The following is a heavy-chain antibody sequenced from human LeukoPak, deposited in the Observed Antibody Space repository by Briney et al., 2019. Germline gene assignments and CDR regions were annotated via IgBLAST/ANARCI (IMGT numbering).Heavy chain of an antibody. CDR2: IYYSGST. V-gene: IGHV4-59*08. Sequence: SETLSLTCTVSGGSISSYYWSWIRQPPGKGLEWIGYIYYSGSTDYNPSLKSRVTISVDTSKNQFSLKLSSVTAADTAVYYCARHGISALGYYGMDVWGQGTTVTVSS. CDR3: ARHGISALGYYGMDV. D-gene: IGHD7-27*01. J-gene: IGHJ6*02. CDR1: GGSISSYY.